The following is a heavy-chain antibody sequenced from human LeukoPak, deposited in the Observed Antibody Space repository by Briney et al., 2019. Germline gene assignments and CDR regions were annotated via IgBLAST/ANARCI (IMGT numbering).Heavy chain of an antibody. CDR3: ARSYNDYNWCDP. D-gene: IGHD3-16*01. J-gene: IGHJ5*02. V-gene: IGHV4-4*07. Sequence: PSETLSLTCTVSGGSISSHYWNWIRQPAGKRLEWIGRVYSRGSTNYNPSLKSRVTVSVDNSKNQFSLKLSSVTVADTAVYYCARSYNDYNWCDPWGQGILVTVSA. CDR2: VYSRGST. CDR1: GGSISSHY.